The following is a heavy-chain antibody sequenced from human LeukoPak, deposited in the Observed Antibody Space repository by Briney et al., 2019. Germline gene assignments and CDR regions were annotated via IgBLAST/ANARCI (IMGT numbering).Heavy chain of an antibody. CDR1: GGSISNYY. J-gene: IGHJ4*02. D-gene: IGHD3-22*01. CDR3: ARAPLLLPDY. CDR2: IYSSETT. V-gene: IGHV4-4*07. Sequence: PSETLSLTCTVSGGSISNYYWSWIRQPAGKGLEWIGRIYSSETTIYNPSLKSRVTMSVDTSKNQFSLKLSSVTAADTAVYYCARAPLLLPDYWGQGTLVTVSS.